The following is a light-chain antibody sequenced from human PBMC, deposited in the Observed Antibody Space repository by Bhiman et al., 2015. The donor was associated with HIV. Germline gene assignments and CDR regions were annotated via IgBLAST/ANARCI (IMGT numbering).Light chain of an antibody. CDR2: QDN. Sequence: SYDLTQPPSVSVSPGQTATITCSGDKLGDKYACWYQQRPGQSPVLVIYQDNKRPSGIPERFSGSNSGNTATLTISRVEAGDEADYYCQVWDSSSDLVVFGGGTKLTVL. J-gene: IGLJ2*01. CDR1: KLGDKY. CDR3: QVWDSSSDLVV. V-gene: IGLV3-1*01.